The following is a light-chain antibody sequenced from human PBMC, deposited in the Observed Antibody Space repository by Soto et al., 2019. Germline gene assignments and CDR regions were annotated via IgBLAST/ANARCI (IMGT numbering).Light chain of an antibody. J-gene: IGLJ3*02. CDR3: VLYMGSGISV. Sequence: QAVVTQEPSFSVSPGGTVTLTCGLNSDSVSSSSYPSWYQQTPGQAPRTLIYNTNSRSSGVPDRFSGSILGNKAALTITGAQADDESDYYCVLYMGSGISVFGGGTKLTVL. V-gene: IGLV8-61*01. CDR1: SDSVSSSSY. CDR2: NTN.